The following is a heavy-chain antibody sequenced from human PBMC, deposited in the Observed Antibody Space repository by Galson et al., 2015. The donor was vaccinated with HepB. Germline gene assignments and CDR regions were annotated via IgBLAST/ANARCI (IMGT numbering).Heavy chain of an antibody. V-gene: IGHV3-53*01. CDR1: GFTVSSNY. J-gene: IGHJ4*02. D-gene: IGHD3-3*01. CDR3: ARRTGLLYPLDY. Sequence: SLRLSCAASGFTVSSNYMSWVRQAPGKGLEWVSVIYSGGSTYYADSVKGRFTISRDNSKNTLYLQMNSLRAEDTAVYYCARRTGLLYPLDYWGQGTLVTVSS. CDR2: IYSGGST.